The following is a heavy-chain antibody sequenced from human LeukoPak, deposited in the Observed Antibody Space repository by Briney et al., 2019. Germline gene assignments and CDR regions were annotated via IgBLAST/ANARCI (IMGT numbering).Heavy chain of an antibody. J-gene: IGHJ6*03. Sequence: SETLSLTCAVYGGSFSGYYWSWMRQPPGKGLEWIGEINHSGSTNYNPSLKSRVTISVDTSKNQFSLKLSSVTAADTAVYYCARGPTTVATSRYYYYMDVWGKGTTVTVSS. CDR3: ARGPTTVATSRYYYYMDV. CDR2: INHSGST. D-gene: IGHD4-17*01. CDR1: GGSFSGYY. V-gene: IGHV4-34*01.